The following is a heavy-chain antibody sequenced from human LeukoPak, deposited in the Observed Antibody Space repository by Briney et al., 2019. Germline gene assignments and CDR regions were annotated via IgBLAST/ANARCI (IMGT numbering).Heavy chain of an antibody. CDR2: IYYSGTP. CDR1: GGSISSYY. J-gene: IGHJ5*02. D-gene: IGHD3-3*01. Sequence: SSETLSLTCTVSGGSISSYYWSWIRQPPGEGLEWIGYIYYSGTPNYNPSLKSRVTISVDTSKNQFSLKLSSVTAADTAVYYCARGLRFLEWFLRWNWFDPWGQGTLVTVSS. CDR3: ARGLRFLEWFLRWNWFDP. V-gene: IGHV4-59*12.